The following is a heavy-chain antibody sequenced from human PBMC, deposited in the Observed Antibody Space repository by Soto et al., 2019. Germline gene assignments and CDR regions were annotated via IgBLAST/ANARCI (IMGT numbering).Heavy chain of an antibody. Sequence: EVQLVQSGAEVKEPGESLKISCKGSGYSFTKYWIGWVRQMPGKGLEWMAIIYPDESDTRYSTSFQGQVTISADKSISTAYLQGSSLKASDTAMYYCVRMGFSGGGYLSYYYYGMDIWGQGTTVTVSS. V-gene: IGHV5-51*03. CDR2: IYPDESDT. D-gene: IGHD5-12*01. CDR1: GYSFTKYW. J-gene: IGHJ6*02. CDR3: VRMGFSGGGYLSYYYYGMDI.